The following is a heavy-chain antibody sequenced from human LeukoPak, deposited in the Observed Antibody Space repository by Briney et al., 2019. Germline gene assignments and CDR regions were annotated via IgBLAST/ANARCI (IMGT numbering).Heavy chain of an antibody. Sequence: GGSLRLSCAASGFTFSSYSMNWVRQAPGKGLEWVSSISSSSSYIYYADSVKGRFTISRDNAKNSLYLQMNSLRAEDTAVYYCARGPVRISGSYQYNFDYWGQGTLVTVSS. J-gene: IGHJ4*02. CDR2: ISSSSSYI. V-gene: IGHV3-21*01. CDR1: GFTFSSYS. D-gene: IGHD1-26*01. CDR3: ARGPVRISGSYQYNFDY.